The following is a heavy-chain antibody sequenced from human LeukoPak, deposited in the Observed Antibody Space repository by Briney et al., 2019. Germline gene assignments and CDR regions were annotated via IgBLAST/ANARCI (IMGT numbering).Heavy chain of an antibody. CDR3: ARDSYYSSDY. J-gene: IGHJ4*02. CDR2: IKHDGSDK. D-gene: IGHD2/OR15-2a*01. Sequence: GGPLRLSCAASGFTFSSYWMSWVGQAPGKGLEWVANIKHDGSDKYYVASVKGRFTISRDNAKNSLYLQMDSLRAEDTAVYYCARDSYYSSDYWGQGTLVTVSS. V-gene: IGHV3-7*03. CDR1: GFTFSSYW.